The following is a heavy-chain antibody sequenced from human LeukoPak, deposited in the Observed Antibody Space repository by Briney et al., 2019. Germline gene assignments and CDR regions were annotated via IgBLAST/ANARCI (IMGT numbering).Heavy chain of an antibody. CDR2: IRASGDST. J-gene: IGHJ4*02. CDR1: GFTFSNYA. V-gene: IGHV3-23*01. D-gene: IGHD6-19*01. CDR3: AEDLAVADY. Sequence: GGSLRLSCAASGFTFSNYAMSWVRQAPGKGLEWVSSIRASGDSTYYADSVKGRFTISRDNSKNTLYLRMNSLRAEDTAVYYCAEDLAVADYWGQGTLVTVSS.